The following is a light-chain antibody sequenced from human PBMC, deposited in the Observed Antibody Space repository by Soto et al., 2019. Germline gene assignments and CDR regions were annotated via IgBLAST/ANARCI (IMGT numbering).Light chain of an antibody. Sequence: EIVMAQSPATLSVSPGERATLSCRASQSVNSNLAWYQQKPGQAPRLLIYGASTCATGIPARFSGSGSGTEFTLTISSLQSEDFAVYYCQQYNIWYTFGQGTKLEIK. J-gene: IGKJ2*01. CDR2: GAS. CDR1: QSVNSN. CDR3: QQYNIWYT. V-gene: IGKV3-15*01.